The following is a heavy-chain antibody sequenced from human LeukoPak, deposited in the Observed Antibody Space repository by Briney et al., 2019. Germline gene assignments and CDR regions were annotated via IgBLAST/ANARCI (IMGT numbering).Heavy chain of an antibody. CDR1: GGSFSGYY. Sequence: SETLSLTCAVYGGSFSGYYWSWIRQPPGKGLEWIGEINHSGSTNYNPSLKSRVTISVDTSKTQFSLKLSSVTAADTAVYYCARGVKRWPHLSHFDYWGQGTLVTVSS. V-gene: IGHV4-34*01. J-gene: IGHJ4*02. D-gene: IGHD4-23*01. CDR3: ARGVKRWPHLSHFDY. CDR2: INHSGST.